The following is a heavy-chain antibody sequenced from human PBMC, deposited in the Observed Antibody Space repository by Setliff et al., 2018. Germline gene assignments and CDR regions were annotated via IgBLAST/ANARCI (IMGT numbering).Heavy chain of an antibody. CDR2: INPIGGGT. CDR1: GYTFTTYY. Sequence: ASVKVSCKASGYTFTTYYMHWVRQAPGQGLEWMGIINPIGGGTGYAEKFQGRVTMTRDTSKNTLFLQMNSLIFDDTAVYYCSKHPTALTTAGGDYWGQGTLVTVSS. CDR3: SKHPTALTTAGGDY. D-gene: IGHD4-17*01. V-gene: IGHV1-46*01. J-gene: IGHJ4*02.